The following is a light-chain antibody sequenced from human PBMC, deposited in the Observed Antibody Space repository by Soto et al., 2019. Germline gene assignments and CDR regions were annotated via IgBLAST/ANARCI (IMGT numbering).Light chain of an antibody. J-gene: IGKJ2*01. CDR2: VAS. CDR1: QSVSSSY. Sequence: EIVLTQSPGTLSLSPGERATLSCRASQSVSSSYLAWYQQKPGQAPRLLIYVASSRATGIPDRFSVSGSGTDFTLTISRLEPEEFAVYYCQQYGSSPYTFGQGTKLEIK. V-gene: IGKV3-20*01. CDR3: QQYGSSPYT.